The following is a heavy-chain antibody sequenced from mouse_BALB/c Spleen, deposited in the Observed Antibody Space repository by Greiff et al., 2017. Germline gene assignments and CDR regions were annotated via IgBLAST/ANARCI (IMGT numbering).Heavy chain of an antibody. CDR3: TREVGVVAAYYFDF. J-gene: IGHJ2*01. CDR2: IYPGNSDT. Sequence: EVKVEESGTVLARPGASVKMSCKASGYTFTSYWMHWVKQRPGQGLEWIGAIYPGNSDTSYNQKFKGKAKLTAVTSTSTAYMELSSLTNEDSAVYYCTREVGVVAAYYFDFWGQGTTLTVSS. V-gene: IGHV1-5*01. CDR1: GYTFTSYW. D-gene: IGHD1-1*01.